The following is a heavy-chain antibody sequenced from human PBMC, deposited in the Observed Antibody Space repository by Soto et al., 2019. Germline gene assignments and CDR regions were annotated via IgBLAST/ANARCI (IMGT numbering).Heavy chain of an antibody. V-gene: IGHV3-7*03. CDR2: IKQDGSEK. J-gene: IGHJ6*02. CDR3: ARDRRRNGLTYYYYYYGMDG. D-gene: IGHD2-8*01. Sequence: QAGGSLRLSCAASGFTFSSYWMSWVRQAPGKGLEWVANIKQDGSEKYYVDSVKGRFTISRDNAKNSLYLQMNSLRAEDTAVYYCARDRRRNGLTYYYYYYGMDGWGQGTTVTVSS. CDR1: GFTFSSYW.